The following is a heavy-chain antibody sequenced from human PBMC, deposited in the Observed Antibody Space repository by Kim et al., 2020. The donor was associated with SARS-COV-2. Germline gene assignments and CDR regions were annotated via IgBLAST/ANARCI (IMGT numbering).Heavy chain of an antibody. J-gene: IGHJ3*02. CDR3: ARGVWSRYDAFDI. Sequence: YSPSFQGQVTISADKSISTAYLQWSSLKASDTAMYYCARGVWSRYDAFDIWAQGTMVTVSS. D-gene: IGHD2-21*01. V-gene: IGHV5-51*01.